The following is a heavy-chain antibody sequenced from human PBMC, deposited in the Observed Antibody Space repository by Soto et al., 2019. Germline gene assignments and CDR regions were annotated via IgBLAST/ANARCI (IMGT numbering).Heavy chain of an antibody. J-gene: IGHJ5*02. D-gene: IGHD3-22*01. V-gene: IGHV3-23*01. CDR1: GFTFSTYA. CDR3: AKESYYYDSSGYEASNCFDP. Sequence: EVQLLESGGGLVQTGGSLRLSCAASGFTFSTYAMSWVRQAPGKGLEWVSGISGSGGGTYADSVRGGFTISRDNSTNTLSLQVNSLRAEDTAIYYCAKESYYYDSSGYEASNCFDPWGQGTLVTVSS. CDR2: ISGSGGGT.